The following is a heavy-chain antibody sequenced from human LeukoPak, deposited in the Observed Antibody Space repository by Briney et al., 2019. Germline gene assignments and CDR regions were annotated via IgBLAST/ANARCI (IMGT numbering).Heavy chain of an antibody. V-gene: IGHV3-23*01. CDR2: ISGSAHKI. CDR3: AKDPTSVGGRHDWLLDS. J-gene: IGHJ5*02. D-gene: IGHD3-9*01. CDR1: GITFSNYA. Sequence: GGSLRLSCVASGITFSNYAVSWVRQAPEKGLDWVSVISGSAHKIRYADSVKGRFTISRDNSENIVYLQMNNLRAEDTAVYYCAKDPTSVGGRHDWLLDSWGQGTLVTVSS.